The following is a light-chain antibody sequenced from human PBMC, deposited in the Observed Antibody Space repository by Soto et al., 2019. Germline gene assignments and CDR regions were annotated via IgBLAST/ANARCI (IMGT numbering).Light chain of an antibody. CDR3: QHRTSRYT. CDR2: DTF. V-gene: IGKV3-11*01. J-gene: IGKJ2*01. Sequence: EIVLTQSPATLSLSPGERATLSCTASQSVNSYLAWYQHRPGQAPRLLIYDTFNRATGVPARFSGSGSGTDFTLTISSLEPEDFAVYYCQHRTSRYTFGQGTKVGIK. CDR1: QSVNSY.